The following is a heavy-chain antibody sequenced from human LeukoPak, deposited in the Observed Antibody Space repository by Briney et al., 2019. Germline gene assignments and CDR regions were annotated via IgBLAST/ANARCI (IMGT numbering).Heavy chain of an antibody. D-gene: IGHD3-22*01. Sequence: GRSLRLSCAASGFTFSSYGMHWVPQAPGKGLEWVAVISYDGSNKYYADYVKGRFTISRDNSKNTLYLQMNSLRAEDTAVYYCAKEGYYYDSSGYNYYYGMDVWGQGTTVTVSS. CDR2: ISYDGSNK. V-gene: IGHV3-30*18. J-gene: IGHJ6*02. CDR1: GFTFSSYG. CDR3: AKEGYYYDSSGYNYYYGMDV.